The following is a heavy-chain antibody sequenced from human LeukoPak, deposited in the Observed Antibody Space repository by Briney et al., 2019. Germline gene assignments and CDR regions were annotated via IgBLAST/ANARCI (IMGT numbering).Heavy chain of an antibody. CDR3: AREGYCSGGSCYFWYFDY. CDR1: GYTFTSYA. CDR2: INTNTGNP. J-gene: IGHJ4*02. V-gene: IGHV7-4-1*02. D-gene: IGHD2-15*01. Sequence: ASVNVSCKASGYTFTSYAMNWVRQAPGQGLEWMGWINTNTGNPTYAQGFTGRFVFSLDTSVSTAYLQISSLKAEDTAVYYCAREGYCSGGSCYFWYFDYWGQGTLVTVSS.